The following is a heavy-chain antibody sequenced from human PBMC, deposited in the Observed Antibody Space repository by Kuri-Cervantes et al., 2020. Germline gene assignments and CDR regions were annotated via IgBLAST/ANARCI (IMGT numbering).Heavy chain of an antibody. D-gene: IGHD3-10*01. V-gene: IGHV3-48*01. Sequence: GGSLRLSCAASGFTVSSNYMSWVRQAPGKGLEWVSYISSSSSTIYYADSVKGRFTISRDNSKNTLYLQMNSLRAEDTAVYYCAKTPSITGDYWGQGTLVTVSS. CDR3: AKTPSITGDY. J-gene: IGHJ4*02. CDR1: GFTVSSNY. CDR2: ISSSSSTI.